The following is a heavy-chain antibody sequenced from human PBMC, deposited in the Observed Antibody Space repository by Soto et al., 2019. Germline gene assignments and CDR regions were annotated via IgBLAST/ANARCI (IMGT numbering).Heavy chain of an antibody. J-gene: IGHJ4*02. D-gene: IGHD3-16*02. CDR2: IYYSGST. V-gene: IGHV4-59*01. CDR3: ARARMITVGGVIDYYFEY. CDR1: GGSISSYY. Sequence: PSETLSLTCTVSGGSISSYYWSWIRQPPGKGLEWIGYIYYSGSTNYNPSLKSRVTISVDTSKNQFSLKLSSVTAADTAVYYCARARMITVGGVIDYYFEYWGQGTLVTVAS.